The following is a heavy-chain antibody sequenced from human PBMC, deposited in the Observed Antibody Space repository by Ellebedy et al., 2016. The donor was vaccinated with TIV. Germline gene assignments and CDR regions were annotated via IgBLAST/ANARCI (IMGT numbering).Heavy chain of an antibody. CDR2: INPNSGGT. V-gene: IGHV1-2*04. D-gene: IGHD1-26*01. J-gene: IGHJ6*02. Sequence: ASVKVSCXASGYTFTGYYMHWVRQAPGQGLEWMGWINPNSGGTNYAQKFQGWVTMTRDTSISTAYMELSRLRSDDTAVYYCARGSSSYSGGYYYGMDVWGQGTTVTVSS. CDR1: GYTFTGYY. CDR3: ARGSSSYSGGYYYGMDV.